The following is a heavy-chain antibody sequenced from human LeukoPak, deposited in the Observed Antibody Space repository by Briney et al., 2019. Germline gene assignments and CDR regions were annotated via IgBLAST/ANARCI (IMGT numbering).Heavy chain of an antibody. D-gene: IGHD1-26*01. V-gene: IGHV4-59*01. J-gene: IGHJ6*03. Sequence: PSETLSLTCTVSGGSISSYYWSWIRQPPGKGLEWIGYIYYSGSTNYNPSLKSRVTISVDTSKNQFSLKLSSVTAADTAAYYCARDGARETYYYYMDAWGKGTTVTVSS. CDR1: GGSISSYY. CDR3: ARDGARETYYYYMDA. CDR2: IYYSGST.